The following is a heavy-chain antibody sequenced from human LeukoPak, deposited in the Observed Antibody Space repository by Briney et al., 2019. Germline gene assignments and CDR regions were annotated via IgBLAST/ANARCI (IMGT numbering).Heavy chain of an antibody. CDR3: ARRAERERAWFDP. J-gene: IGHJ5*02. CDR1: GYSISSGYY. CDR2: IYHSGST. Sequence: SETLSLTCTVSGYSISSGYYWGWIRQPPGKGLEWIGSIYHSGSTYYNPSLKSRVTISVDTSKNQFSLKLSSVTAADTAVYYCARRAERERAWFDPWGQGTLVTVSS. V-gene: IGHV4-38-2*02. D-gene: IGHD1-1*01.